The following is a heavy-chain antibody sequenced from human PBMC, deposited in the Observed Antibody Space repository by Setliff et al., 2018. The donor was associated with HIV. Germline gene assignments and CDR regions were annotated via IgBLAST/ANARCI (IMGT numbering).Heavy chain of an antibody. V-gene: IGHV4-39*07. J-gene: IGHJ5*02. D-gene: IGHD3-22*01. CDR3: ARDRGYYDSSGSFGWFGP. Sequence: SETLSLTCTVSGGSISSSSYYWGWIRQPPGKGLEWIGSIHYSGSTYYNPSLKSRVTISVDTSKNQFSLKLSSVTAADTAVYYCARDRGYYDSSGSFGWFGPWGRGTQVTVSS. CDR2: IHYSGST. CDR1: GGSISSSSYY.